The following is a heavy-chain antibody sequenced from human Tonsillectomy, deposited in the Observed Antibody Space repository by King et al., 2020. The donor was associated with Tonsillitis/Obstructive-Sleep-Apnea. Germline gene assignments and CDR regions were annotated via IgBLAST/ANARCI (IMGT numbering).Heavy chain of an antibody. CDR3: ARRVQLERRGDAFNI. J-gene: IGHJ3*02. CDR2: IYYIGGT. CDR1: VGSISSSTDY. D-gene: IGHD1-1*01. Sequence: QLQESGPGLVKPSETLSLTCTVSVGSISSSTDYWGWIRQPPGKGLEWMGTIYYIGGTYYNPSLKTRVTISVDTSNTQFSLKLSSLTAADTAVYYCARRVQLERRGDAFNIWGQGTMVTVSS. V-gene: IGHV4-39*01.